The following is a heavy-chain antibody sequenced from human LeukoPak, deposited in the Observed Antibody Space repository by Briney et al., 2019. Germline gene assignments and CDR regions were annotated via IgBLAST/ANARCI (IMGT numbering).Heavy chain of an antibody. CDR1: GGTFSSYA. Sequence: ASVKVSCKASGGTFSSYAISWVRQAPGQGLEWMGWISAYNGNTNYAQKLQGRVTMTTDTSTSTAYMELRSLRSDDTAVYYCARGRRDGYNRLIDYWGQGTLVTVSS. D-gene: IGHD5-24*01. CDR3: ARGRRDGYNRLIDY. V-gene: IGHV1-18*01. CDR2: ISAYNGNT. J-gene: IGHJ4*02.